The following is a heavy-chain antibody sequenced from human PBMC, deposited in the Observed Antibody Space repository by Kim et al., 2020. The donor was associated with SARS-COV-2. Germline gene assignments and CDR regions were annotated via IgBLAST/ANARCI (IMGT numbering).Heavy chain of an antibody. CDR1: GYTFTGYY. V-gene: IGHV1-2*02. Sequence: ASVKVSCKASGYTFTGYYMHWVRQAPGQGLEWMGWINPNSGGTKYAQRFQGRVTLTRDTSITTAYMELSRLTFDAPAVYYCARDMAVLSSGAGLDRLDPW. J-gene: IGHJ5*02. CDR2: INPNSGGT. D-gene: IGHD3-22*01. CDR3: ARDMAVLSSGAGLDRLDP.